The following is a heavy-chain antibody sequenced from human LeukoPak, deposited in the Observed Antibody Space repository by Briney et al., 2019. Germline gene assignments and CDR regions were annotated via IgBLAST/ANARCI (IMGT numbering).Heavy chain of an antibody. Sequence: GGSLRLSCAASGFSFSSYSMNWVRQAPGKGLEWVSSISSSSSYIYYADSVKGRFTISRDNAKNSLYLQMNSLRAEDTAVYYCASGMAARPVGGMDVWGQGTTVTVSS. CDR1: GFSFSSYS. D-gene: IGHD6-6*01. CDR2: ISSSSSYI. V-gene: IGHV3-21*01. J-gene: IGHJ6*02. CDR3: ASGMAARPVGGMDV.